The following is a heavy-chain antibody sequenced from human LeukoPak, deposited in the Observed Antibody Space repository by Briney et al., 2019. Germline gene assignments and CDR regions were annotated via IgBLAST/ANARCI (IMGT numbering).Heavy chain of an antibody. J-gene: IGHJ4*02. CDR1: GYTFTSYD. CDR3: ARYDSSGYYLDY. D-gene: IGHD3-22*01. CDR2: MNPNSGNT. Sequence: ASVKVSCKASGYTFTSYDINWVRQATGQGLEWMGWMNPNSGNTGYAQKFQGRVTMTRNTSISTAYMELSSLRSEDTAVYYCARYDSSGYYLDYWGQGTLVTVSS. V-gene: IGHV1-8*01.